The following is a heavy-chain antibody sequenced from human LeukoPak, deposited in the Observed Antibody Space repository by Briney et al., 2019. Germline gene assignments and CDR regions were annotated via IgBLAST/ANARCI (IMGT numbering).Heavy chain of an antibody. CDR2: ISYDGSNK. CDR1: GFTFSSYG. J-gene: IGHJ4*02. CDR3: AKSGGSSRSLDY. D-gene: IGHD6-13*01. V-gene: IGHV3-30*18. Sequence: GGSLRLSCAASGFTFSSYGMHWVRQAPGKGLEWVAVISYDGSNKYYADSVKGRFTISRDNSKNTLYLQMNSLRAEDTAVYCCAKSGGSSRSLDYWGQGTLVTVSS.